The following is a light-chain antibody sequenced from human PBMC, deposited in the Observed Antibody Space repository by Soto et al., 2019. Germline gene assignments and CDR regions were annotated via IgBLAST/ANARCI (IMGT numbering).Light chain of an antibody. Sequence: QSELTQPASVSGSPGQSITISCTGTSSDVGGYNYVSWYQQHPGKAPKLMIYDVSNRPSGVSNRFSGSKSGNTASLTISGLQAEDEADYYCSSYTSSSTNWVFGGGTKLTVL. V-gene: IGLV2-14*01. CDR3: SSYTSSSTNWV. J-gene: IGLJ3*02. CDR1: SSDVGGYNY. CDR2: DVS.